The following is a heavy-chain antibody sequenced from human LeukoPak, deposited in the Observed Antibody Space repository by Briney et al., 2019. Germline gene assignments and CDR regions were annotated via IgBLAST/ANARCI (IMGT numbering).Heavy chain of an antibody. D-gene: IGHD5-18*01. CDR2: ISYDGSNK. CDR1: GFTFSSYD. J-gene: IGHJ4*02. CDR3: ARGAVYSSLDTFPMDY. V-gene: IGHV3-30*04. Sequence: GGSLRLSCAASGFTFSSYDMHWVRQAPGKGLGWVAIISYDGSNKYYADSVKGRFTISRDKSKSTLYLQMNSLRGEDTAVFYCARGAVYSSLDTFPMDYWGQGTLVTVSS.